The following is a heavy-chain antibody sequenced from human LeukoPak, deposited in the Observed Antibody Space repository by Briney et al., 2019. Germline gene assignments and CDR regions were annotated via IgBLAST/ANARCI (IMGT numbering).Heavy chain of an antibody. J-gene: IGHJ4*02. CDR1: GFTFSSYS. CDR2: ITSSSTYI. CDR3: ARDLRPDY. Sequence: GGSLRLSCAASGFTFSSYSMNWVRQAPGKGLEWVSSITSSSTYIYYADSVKGRFTISRDNAKNPLYLQMNSLRAEDTAVYYCARDLRPDYWGQGTLVTVSS. D-gene: IGHD3-3*01. V-gene: IGHV3-21*01.